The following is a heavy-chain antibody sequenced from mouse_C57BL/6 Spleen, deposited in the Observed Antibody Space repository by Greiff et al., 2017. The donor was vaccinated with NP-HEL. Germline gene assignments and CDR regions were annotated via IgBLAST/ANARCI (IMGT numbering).Heavy chain of an antibody. V-gene: IGHV1-69*01. CDR3: ARIGDGYAMDY. J-gene: IGHJ4*01. D-gene: IGHD3-3*01. Sequence: VQLQQPGAELVMPGASVKLSCKASGYTFTSYWMHWVKQRPGQGLEWIGEIDPSDSYTNYNQKFKGKSTLTVDKSSSTAYMQLSSLTSEDSAVYYCARIGDGYAMDYWGQGTSVTVSS. CDR1: GYTFTSYW. CDR2: IDPSDSYT.